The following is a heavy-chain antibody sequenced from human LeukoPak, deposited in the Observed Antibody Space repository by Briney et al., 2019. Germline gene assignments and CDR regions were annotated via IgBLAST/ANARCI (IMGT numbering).Heavy chain of an antibody. V-gene: IGHV3-11*04. J-gene: IGHJ4*02. D-gene: IGHD6-19*01. CDR3: ARDLVAATGD. Sequence: GGSLRLSCTVPGLTFSDYYMNWVRQAPGKGLEWVSYIDSSGSTIHYADSVKGRFTISRDNAKNSLYLQMNSLRAEDTAVYYCARDLVAATGDWGQGTLVTVSS. CDR2: IDSSGSTI. CDR1: GLTFSDYY.